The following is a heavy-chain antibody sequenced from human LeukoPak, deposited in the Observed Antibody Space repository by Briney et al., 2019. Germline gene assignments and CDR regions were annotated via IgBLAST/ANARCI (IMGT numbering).Heavy chain of an antibody. CDR2: IIPIFGTA. D-gene: IGHD1-26*01. J-gene: IGHJ4*02. Sequence: ASVKVSCKAPGGTFSSYAISWVRQAPGQGLEWMGGIIPIFGTANHAQKFQGRVTITTDESTSTAYMELSSLRSEDTAVYYCARDGPSGSYYFDYWGQGTLVTVSS. CDR1: GGTFSSYA. V-gene: IGHV1-69*05. CDR3: ARDGPSGSYYFDY.